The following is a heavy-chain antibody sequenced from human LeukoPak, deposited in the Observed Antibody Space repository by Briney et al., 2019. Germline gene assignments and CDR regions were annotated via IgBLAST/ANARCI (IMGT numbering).Heavy chain of an antibody. CDR3: VRDLGGRSGH. CDR1: GFTFSSYS. V-gene: IGHV3-74*01. Sequence: GGSLRLSCAASGFTFSSYSMNWVRQAPGKGLVWVSRINEDGSTTNYADSVKGRSTIFRDNAKNTLYLQMNSLRAEDTAVYYCVRDLGGRSGHWGQGTLVTVSS. CDR2: INEDGSTT. D-gene: IGHD1-26*01. J-gene: IGHJ4*02.